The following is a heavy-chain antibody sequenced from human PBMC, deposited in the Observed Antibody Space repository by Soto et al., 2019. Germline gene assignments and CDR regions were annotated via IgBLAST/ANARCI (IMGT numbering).Heavy chain of an antibody. D-gene: IGHD5-18*01. Sequence: ASLKVYCKASGYTFTSYSSHWVRRAPGQGLEWMGIINPSGGTTSYAQKFQGRVTMTRDTSTSTVYMELSSLRSEDTAVYYCAVGYSYGYVLDYWGQGTQVTVYS. CDR2: INPSGGTT. CDR1: GYTFTSYS. CDR3: AVGYSYGYVLDY. V-gene: IGHV1-46*01. J-gene: IGHJ4*02.